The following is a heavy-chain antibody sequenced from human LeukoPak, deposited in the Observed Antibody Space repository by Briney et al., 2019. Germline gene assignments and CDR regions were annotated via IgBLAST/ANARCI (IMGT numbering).Heavy chain of an antibody. Sequence: SETLSLTCAVYGGSFSGYYWSWIRQPPGKGLEWIGEINHSGSTNYNPSLKSRVTISVDTSKNQFSLKLSSVTAADTAVYYCVRVTTCFNWFDPWGQGTLVTVSS. J-gene: IGHJ5*02. CDR3: VRVTTCFNWFDP. V-gene: IGHV4-34*01. CDR2: INHSGST. D-gene: IGHD4-11*01. CDR1: GGSFSGYY.